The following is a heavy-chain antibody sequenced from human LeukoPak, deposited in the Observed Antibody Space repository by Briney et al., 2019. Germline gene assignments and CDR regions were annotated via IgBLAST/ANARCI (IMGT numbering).Heavy chain of an antibody. J-gene: IGHJ4*02. CDR3: ATSQGSWPDYFDY. Sequence: PGGSLRLSCAASGFTFSSYEMNRVRQAPGKGLEWVSYISTSGNSIYYADSVKGRFTISRDNAKNSLFLQMNSLRAEDTAVYYCATSQGSWPDYFDYWGQGTLVTVSS. V-gene: IGHV3-48*03. D-gene: IGHD6-13*01. CDR1: GFTFSSYE. CDR2: ISTSGNSI.